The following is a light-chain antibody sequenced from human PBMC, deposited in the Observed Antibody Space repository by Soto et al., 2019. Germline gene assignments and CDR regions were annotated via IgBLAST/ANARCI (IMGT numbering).Light chain of an antibody. CDR2: EDN. CDR1: SGSIASNY. Sequence: MLTQPHSVSESPGKTVTISCTRSSGSIASNYVQWYQQRPGSAPTTVIYEDNQRPSGVPDRFSGSIDSSSNSASLTISGLKTEDEADYYCQSYDSSNPDVVFGGGTKLTVL. J-gene: IGLJ2*01. CDR3: QSYDSSNPDVV. V-gene: IGLV6-57*04.